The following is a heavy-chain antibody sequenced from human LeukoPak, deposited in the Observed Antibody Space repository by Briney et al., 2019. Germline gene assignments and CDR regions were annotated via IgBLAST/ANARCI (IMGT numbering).Heavy chain of an antibody. Sequence: GGSLRLSCAGSGFTFDDYAMHWVRQAPGKGLEWVSSISSSSSYIYYADSVKGRFTISRDNAKNSLYLQMNSLRAEDTAVYYCARKGSGWALPDYWGQGTRVTVSS. V-gene: IGHV3-21*01. J-gene: IGHJ4*02. CDR2: ISSSSSYI. CDR3: ARKGSGWALPDY. CDR1: GFTFDDYA. D-gene: IGHD6-19*01.